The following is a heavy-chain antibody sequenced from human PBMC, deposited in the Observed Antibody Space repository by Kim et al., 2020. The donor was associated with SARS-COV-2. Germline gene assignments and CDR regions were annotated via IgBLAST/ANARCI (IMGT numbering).Heavy chain of an antibody. CDR3: ASGDSWYPFDY. Sequence: TTYNPSLKSRVTISVYKSKYQFSLKLSAVTAADTAVYYCASGDSWYPFDYWGQGTLVTVSS. V-gene: IGHV4-4*02. D-gene: IGHD6-13*01. CDR2: T. J-gene: IGHJ4*02.